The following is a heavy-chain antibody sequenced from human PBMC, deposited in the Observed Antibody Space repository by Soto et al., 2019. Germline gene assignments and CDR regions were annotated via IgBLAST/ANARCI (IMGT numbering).Heavy chain of an antibody. CDR2: INVYNGNT. J-gene: IGHJ5*02. Sequence: QVQLVQSGGEVKKPGASVKVSCKASGYTFTNYGISWVRQAPGQGLEWMGWINVYNGNTKYAQKVQGRVTMTTDTPTSTAYTELRRLRSDDTAVYYCARGVGSGSHYNQSNWFDPWGQGTLVTVSS. V-gene: IGHV1-18*01. D-gene: IGHD3-10*01. CDR1: GYTFTNYG. CDR3: ARGVGSGSHYNQSNWFDP.